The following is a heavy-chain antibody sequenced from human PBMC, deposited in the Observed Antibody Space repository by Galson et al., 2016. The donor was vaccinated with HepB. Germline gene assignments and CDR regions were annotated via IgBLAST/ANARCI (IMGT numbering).Heavy chain of an antibody. D-gene: IGHD6-13*01. J-gene: IGHJ4*02. CDR2: IYSTGSS. V-gene: IGHV4-59*08. CDR1: GDSMDTYY. Sequence: SETLSLTCTVSGDSMDTYYWSWIRQSPGKELEWVSYIYSTGSSNYNPSLKSRAIMSLDTSKNPFSLELTSLTAADTAVYYCAGRTKYASSWYLAYWGQGILVTVSS. CDR3: AGRTKYASSWYLAY.